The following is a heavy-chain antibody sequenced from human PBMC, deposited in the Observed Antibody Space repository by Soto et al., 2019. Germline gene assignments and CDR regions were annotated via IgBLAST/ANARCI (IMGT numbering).Heavy chain of an antibody. Sequence: SETLSLTCTVSGGSISSGGYYWSWIRQHPGKGLEWIGYIYYSGSTYYNPSLKSRVTISVDTSKNQFSLKLSSVTAADTAVYYCARVVRWYLWYFDLSGRGTLVTVSS. D-gene: IGHD2-15*01. V-gene: IGHV4-31*03. CDR1: GGSISSGGYY. CDR2: IYYSGST. CDR3: ARVVRWYLWYFDL. J-gene: IGHJ2*01.